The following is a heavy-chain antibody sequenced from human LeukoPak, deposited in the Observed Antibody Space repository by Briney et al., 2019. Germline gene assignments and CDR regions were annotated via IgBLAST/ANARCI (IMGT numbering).Heavy chain of an antibody. CDR3: ARADTAMVDY. Sequence: GESLKISCKGSGYSFTTYWIAWVRQMPGKGLEWMRIIYPGDSDTRYSPSFQGQVTISADKSISTAYLQWSSLKASDTAMYYCARADTAMVDYWGQGTLVTVSS. CDR1: GYSFTTYW. D-gene: IGHD5-18*01. V-gene: IGHV5-51*01. CDR2: IYPGDSDT. J-gene: IGHJ4*02.